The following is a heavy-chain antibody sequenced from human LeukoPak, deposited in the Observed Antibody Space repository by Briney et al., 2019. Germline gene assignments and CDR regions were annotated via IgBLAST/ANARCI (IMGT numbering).Heavy chain of an antibody. CDR1: GFTFRRYS. V-gene: IGHV3-21*01. D-gene: IGHD4-11*01. Sequence: PGGSLRLSCAASGFTFRRYSMNWVRQAPGKGLEWVSSISSVSSYIYYADSVKGRFTISRDNTEDSLYLQMNSLRAEDTAVYYCARGSNYDSYYYFMDVWGKGTTVTVS. CDR2: ISSVSSYI. J-gene: IGHJ6*03. CDR3: ARGSNYDSYYYFMDV.